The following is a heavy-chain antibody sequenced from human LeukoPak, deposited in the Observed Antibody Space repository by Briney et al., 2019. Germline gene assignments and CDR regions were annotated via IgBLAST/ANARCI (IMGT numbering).Heavy chain of an antibody. CDR3: ARDQYDYVWGSYRFDY. V-gene: IGHV3-30-3*01. CDR1: GFTFSCYA. D-gene: IGHD3-16*02. J-gene: IGHJ4*02. Sequence: PGRSLRLSCAASGFTFSCYAMHWVRQAPGKGLEWVAVISYDGSNKYYADSVKGRFTISRDNSKNALYLQMNSLRAEDTAVYYCARDQYDYVWGSYRFDYWGQGTLVTVSS. CDR2: ISYDGSNK.